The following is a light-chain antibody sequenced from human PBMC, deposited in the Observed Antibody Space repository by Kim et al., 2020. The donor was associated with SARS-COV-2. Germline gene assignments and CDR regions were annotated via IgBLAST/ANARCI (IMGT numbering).Light chain of an antibody. V-gene: IGLV3-19*01. CDR3: QSRDSGGRVM. CDR1: SLRSYY. Sequence: ELTQDPVVSVALGQTVRITCQGDSLRSYYATWYQQKPRQAPVLVIYGRNNRPSGIPDRFSASASGNTASLTISGTQAEDEADFYCQSRDSGGRVMFGGGTQLTVL. CDR2: GRN. J-gene: IGLJ3*02.